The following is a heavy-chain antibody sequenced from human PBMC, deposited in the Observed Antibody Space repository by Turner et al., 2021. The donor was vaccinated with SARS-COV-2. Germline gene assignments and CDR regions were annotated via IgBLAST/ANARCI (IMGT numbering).Heavy chain of an antibody. D-gene: IGHD5-12*01. J-gene: IGHJ6*02. Sequence: QLQLQESGPGLFKPSETLSLTCTASVGSISSSSYYLGWIRQPPGKGLEWIGSIEYSGSTYYNPALKSRVTISVETSKNQFSLKLSSVTAADTAVYYCATEMATISRYYYYGMDVWGQGTTVTVSS. CDR3: ATEMATISRYYYYGMDV. V-gene: IGHV4-39*02. CDR2: IEYSGST. CDR1: VGSISSSSYY.